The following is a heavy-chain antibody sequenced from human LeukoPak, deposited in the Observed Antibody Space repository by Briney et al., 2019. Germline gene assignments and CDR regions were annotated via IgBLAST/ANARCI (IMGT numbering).Heavy chain of an antibody. V-gene: IGHV4-30-4*07. D-gene: IGHD3-10*01. J-gene: IGHJ4*02. CDR3: ARGGRFGDHYFDY. CDR2: IYYSGST. CDR1: GGSISGGGYS. Sequence: PSETLSLTSAVSGGSISGGGYSSGWIRHPPGKGLEWIVYIYYSGSTYYNPSLKSRVTISVDTSKNQFSLKLSSVTAADTAVYYCARGGRFGDHYFDYWGQGTLVTVSS.